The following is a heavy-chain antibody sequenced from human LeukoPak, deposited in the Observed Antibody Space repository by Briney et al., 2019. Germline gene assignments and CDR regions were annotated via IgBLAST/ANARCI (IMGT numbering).Heavy chain of an antibody. J-gene: IGHJ3*01. CDR1: VGAYRVFY. D-gene: IGHD2-8*01. V-gene: IGHV4-34*04. CDR3: TRGVFSVYYFDL. Sequence: SQTLSLTCAVSVGAYRVFYAAWIRDSPGRGLEWIGESHYSGATSNNPSVKRRATIFGDTSNNRFSLRLTSVTAADTAVYYYTRGVFSVYYFDLWGQGSVVTVSS. CDR2: SHYSGAT.